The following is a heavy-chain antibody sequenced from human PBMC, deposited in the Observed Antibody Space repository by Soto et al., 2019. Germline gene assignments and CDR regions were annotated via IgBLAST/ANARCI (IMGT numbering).Heavy chain of an antibody. CDR1: GLTFSTFP. Sequence: VQLLESGGGLFRPGGSRGLSFEALGLTFSTFPIGWSGKSPGRGLGGVSAITGSGAYTYYADSVKGRFTLSRDNSKNTVYLQMNNLGVDDTAIYYCAKDPAGNGDYEGLFDFWGQGTLVTVSS. D-gene: IGHD4-17*01. J-gene: IGHJ4*02. CDR2: ITGSGAYT. CDR3: AKDPAGNGDYEGLFDF. V-gene: IGHV3-23*01.